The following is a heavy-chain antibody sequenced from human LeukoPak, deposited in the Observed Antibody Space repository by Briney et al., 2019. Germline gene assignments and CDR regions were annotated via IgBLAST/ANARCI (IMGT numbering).Heavy chain of an antibody. Sequence: GGSLRLSCAASGFTVSSNYMSWVRQAPGKGLEWVLVIYSGGSTYYADSVKGRFTISRDNSKNTLYLQMNSLRAEDTAVYYCARDQYDFWSPIDYWGQGTLVTVSS. V-gene: IGHV3-66*01. D-gene: IGHD3-3*01. CDR3: ARDQYDFWSPIDY. CDR2: IYSGGST. J-gene: IGHJ4*02. CDR1: GFTVSSNY.